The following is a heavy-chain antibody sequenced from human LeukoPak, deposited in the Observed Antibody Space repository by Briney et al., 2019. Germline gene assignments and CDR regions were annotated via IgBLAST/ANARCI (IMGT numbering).Heavy chain of an antibody. Sequence: SVKVSCKASGGTFSSYAISWVRQAPGQGLEWMGGIIPIFGTANYAQKFQGRVTITADESTSTAYMELSSLRSEDTAVYYCAVPPTFSGSYFGYWGQGTLVTVSS. CDR3: AVPPTFSGSYFGY. D-gene: IGHD1-26*01. J-gene: IGHJ4*02. CDR2: IIPIFGTA. CDR1: GGTFSSYA. V-gene: IGHV1-69*13.